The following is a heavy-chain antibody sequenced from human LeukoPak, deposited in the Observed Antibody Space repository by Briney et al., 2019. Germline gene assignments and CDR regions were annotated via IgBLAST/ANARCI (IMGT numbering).Heavy chain of an antibody. CDR1: GYTFTSYY. J-gene: IGHJ4*02. Sequence: ASVKVSCKASGYTFTSYYMHWVRQAPGQGLEWMGIINPSGGSTSYAQKFQGRVTMTRDMSTSTVYMELSSLRSEDTAVYYCARQRQLWLPFDYWGQGTLVTVSS. D-gene: IGHD5-18*01. CDR2: INPSGGST. V-gene: IGHV1-46*01. CDR3: ARQRQLWLPFDY.